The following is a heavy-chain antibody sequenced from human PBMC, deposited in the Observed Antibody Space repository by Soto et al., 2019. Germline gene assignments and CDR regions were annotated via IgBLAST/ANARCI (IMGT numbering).Heavy chain of an antibody. J-gene: IGHJ4*02. Sequence: PGGSLRLSCAASGFTFSSYGMHWVRQAPGKGLEWVAVIWYDRSNEYYADSVKGRLTISRDNSKNTLYLQMNSLRAEDTAVYYCARDPDSSWYYFDWWGQGTLVTVSS. V-gene: IGHV3-33*01. CDR1: GFTFSSYG. CDR2: IWYDRSNE. D-gene: IGHD6-13*01. CDR3: ARDPDSSWYYFDW.